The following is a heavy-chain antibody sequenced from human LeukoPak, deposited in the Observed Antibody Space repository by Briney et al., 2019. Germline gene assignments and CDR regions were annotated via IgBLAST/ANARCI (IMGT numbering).Heavy chain of an antibody. D-gene: IGHD6-13*01. J-gene: IGHJ2*01. Sequence: PSETLSLTCAVYGGSFSGNYWSWIRQPPGKGLEWIGEINHSGSTNYNPSLKSRVTISVDTSKNQFSLKLSSVTAADTAVYYCARGYGLGIAAAGGPYWYFDLWGRGTLVTVSS. CDR2: INHSGST. CDR1: GGSFSGNY. CDR3: ARGYGLGIAAAGGPYWYFDL. V-gene: IGHV4-34*01.